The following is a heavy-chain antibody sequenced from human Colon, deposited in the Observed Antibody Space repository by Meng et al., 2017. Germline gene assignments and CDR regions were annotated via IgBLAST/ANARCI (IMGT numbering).Heavy chain of an antibody. Sequence: QVQLQESGAGLVKPSQTRALTGTVSGGSISSGDYYWSWIRQPPGKGLEWIGYIYYSGSTYYNPSLKSRVTISVDTSKNQFSLKLSSVTAADTAVYFCSRYSYGSLSFFDYWGQGTLVTVSS. CDR3: SRYSYGSLSFFDY. CDR1: GGSISSGDYY. D-gene: IGHD5-18*01. V-gene: IGHV4-30-4*01. CDR2: IYYSGST. J-gene: IGHJ4*02.